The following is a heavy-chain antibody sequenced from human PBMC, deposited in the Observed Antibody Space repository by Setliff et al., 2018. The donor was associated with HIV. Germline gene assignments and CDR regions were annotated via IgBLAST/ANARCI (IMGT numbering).Heavy chain of an antibody. V-gene: IGHV3-23*01. Sequence: PGGSLRLSCAASGFTFNSYGMHWVRQAPGKGLEWVSSVTGNGARTFYADSVKGRFTISRDTSKNTMYLQMSSLKTEDTAVYYCTRHSTDPWSLLDYWGQGTLVTVSS. J-gene: IGHJ4*02. CDR3: TRHSTDPWSLLDY. D-gene: IGHD4-4*01. CDR2: VTGNGART. CDR1: GFTFNSYG.